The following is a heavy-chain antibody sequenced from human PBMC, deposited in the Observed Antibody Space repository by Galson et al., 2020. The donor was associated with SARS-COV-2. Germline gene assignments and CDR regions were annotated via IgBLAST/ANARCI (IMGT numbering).Heavy chain of an antibody. CDR3: AGSDNYYGSGSYSNFDY. CDR1: GFTFSSYD. D-gene: IGHD3-10*01. V-gene: IGHV3-13*01. Sequence: GGSLRLSCAASGFTFSSYDMHWVRQATGKGLEWVSAIGTAGDTYYPGSVKGRFTISRENAKNSLYLQMNSLRAGDTAVYYCAGSDNYYGSGSYSNFDYWGQGTLVTVSS. CDR2: IGTAGDT. J-gene: IGHJ4*02.